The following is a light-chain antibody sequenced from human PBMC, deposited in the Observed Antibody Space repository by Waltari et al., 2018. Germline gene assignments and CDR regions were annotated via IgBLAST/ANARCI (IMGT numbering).Light chain of an antibody. V-gene: IGKV3-11*01. CDR3: QAYVSLPVT. CDR1: QSISKY. Sequence: EIVLTQSPGTLSLSSGERATLSCRTSQSISKYLAWYQQKPGQAPRLLIYHASSRATCIPRRFNGSGSGTNFRFPISRIGAESFGGVYWQAYVSLPVTFGQGTKVEIK. J-gene: IGKJ1*01. CDR2: HAS.